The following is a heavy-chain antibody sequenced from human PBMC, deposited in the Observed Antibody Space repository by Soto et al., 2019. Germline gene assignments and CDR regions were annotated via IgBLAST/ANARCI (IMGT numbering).Heavy chain of an antibody. CDR3: AKDFDAWSDS. Sequence: QVHLVESGGGVVQPGRSLTISCVGSGFAFSTYGMHWVRQAPAKGLAWVALISYDGTDKYYADSVKGRFSISRDNSKQTLSLQMDSLRPEDTAVYYCAKDFDAWSDSWGQGTLVNVSS. V-gene: IGHV3-30*18. CDR1: GFAFSTYG. D-gene: IGHD2-2*01. J-gene: IGHJ5*02. CDR2: ISYDGTDK.